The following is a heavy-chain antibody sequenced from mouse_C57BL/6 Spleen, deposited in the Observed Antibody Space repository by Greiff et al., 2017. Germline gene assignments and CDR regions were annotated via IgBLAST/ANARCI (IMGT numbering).Heavy chain of an antibody. CDR3: ARRLGRDAMDY. D-gene: IGHD4-1*01. Sequence: DVMLVESGGGLVKPGGSLKLSCAASGFTFSDYGMHWVRQAPEKGLEWVAYISSGSSTIYYADTVKGRFTISRDNAKNTLFLQMTSLRSEDTAMYYCARRLGRDAMDYWGQGTSVTVSS. J-gene: IGHJ4*01. V-gene: IGHV5-17*01. CDR1: GFTFSDYG. CDR2: ISSGSSTI.